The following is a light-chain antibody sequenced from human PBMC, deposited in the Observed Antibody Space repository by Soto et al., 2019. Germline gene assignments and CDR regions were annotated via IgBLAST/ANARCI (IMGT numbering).Light chain of an antibody. Sequence: EIVLTQSPATLSLSPGERATLSCRASQSVSSYLAWYQQKPGQAPRLLIYDASNRATGIPARFSGSGSGTDFTITISSLAPEDFAVYYCQQRSRTFGGGTKVEI. J-gene: IGKJ4*01. V-gene: IGKV3-11*01. CDR3: QQRSRT. CDR1: QSVSSY. CDR2: DAS.